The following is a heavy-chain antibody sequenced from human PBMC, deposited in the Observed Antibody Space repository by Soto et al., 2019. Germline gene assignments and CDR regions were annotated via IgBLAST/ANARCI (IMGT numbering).Heavy chain of an antibody. CDR1: GFTFSSYG. D-gene: IGHD1-7*01. Sequence: EVQLLDSGGGLVQPGGSLTLSCAASGFTFSSYGMTWVRQAPGKGLEWVSFSSATGSGRYYADSVKGRFTISRDNSKNTLYLQMSRLRADDTAVYYCAKDRRAGGNYGFYSDFWGQGARVIVSS. J-gene: IGHJ4*02. CDR3: AKDRRAGGNYGFYSDF. V-gene: IGHV3-23*01. CDR2: SSATGSGR.